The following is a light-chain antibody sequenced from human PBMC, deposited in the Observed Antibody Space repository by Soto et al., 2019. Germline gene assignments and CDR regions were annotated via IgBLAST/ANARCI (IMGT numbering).Light chain of an antibody. V-gene: IGKV1-5*03. CDR2: ETS. Sequence: DIHMTQSPSTLSASVVDRVATTVRASQSVNRWLAWYQQKPVKAPKLLIYETSSLESGVPSRFGGSGSGTEFTLTISSLQPDDFAIYYCQQYNSYSWTFGQGTKVDI. CDR3: QQYNSYSWT. CDR1: QSVNRW. J-gene: IGKJ1*01.